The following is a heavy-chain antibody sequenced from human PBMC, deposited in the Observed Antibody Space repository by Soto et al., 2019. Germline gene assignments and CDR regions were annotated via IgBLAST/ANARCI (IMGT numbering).Heavy chain of an antibody. V-gene: IGHV3-53*01. CDR1: GFTVSSNY. D-gene: IGHD1-7*01. J-gene: IGHJ6*02. CDR3: AGSKRGITGTPGYYYYGMDV. Sequence: PGGSLRLSCVASGFTVSSNYMSWVRQAPGKGLEWVSVIYSGGSTYYADSVKGRFTISRDNSKNTLYLQMNSLRAEDTAVYYCAGSKRGITGTPGYYYYGMDVWGQGTTVTVSS. CDR2: IYSGGST.